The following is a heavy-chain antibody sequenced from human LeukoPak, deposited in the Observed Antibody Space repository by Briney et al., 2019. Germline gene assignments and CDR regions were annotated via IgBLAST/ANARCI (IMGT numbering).Heavy chain of an antibody. D-gene: IGHD2-21*02. J-gene: IGHJ3*02. V-gene: IGHV4-59*01. CDR2: IYYSGST. CDR3: ARGQEGTAILEGAFDI. Sequence: SETLSLTCTVSGGSISSYYWSWIRQPPGKGLEWIGYIYYSGSTNYNPSLKSRVTISVDTSKNQFSLKLSSVTAADTAVYHCARGQEGTAILEGAFDIWGQGTMVTVSS. CDR1: GGSISSYY.